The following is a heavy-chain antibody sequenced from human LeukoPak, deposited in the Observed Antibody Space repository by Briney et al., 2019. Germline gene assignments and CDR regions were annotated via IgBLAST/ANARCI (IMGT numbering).Heavy chain of an antibody. D-gene: IGHD6-19*01. J-gene: IGHJ4*02. Sequence: QPGGSLRLSCAASGFTFSSFAMHWVRQAPGKGLEYLSAIYSDGSRTYYADSVKGRFTISRDNSKNTLYFEVSSLRVEDTAVYYCVKSPGSGWPVWGQGTLLTVSS. CDR2: IYSDGSRT. V-gene: IGHV3-64D*06. CDR1: GFTFSSFA. CDR3: VKSPGSGWPV.